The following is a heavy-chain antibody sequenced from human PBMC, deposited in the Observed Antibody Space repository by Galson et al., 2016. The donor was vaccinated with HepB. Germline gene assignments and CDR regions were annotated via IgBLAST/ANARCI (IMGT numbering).Heavy chain of an antibody. CDR3: VRDWIGDHT. J-gene: IGHJ4*02. CDR2: IGNDGTRT. D-gene: IGHD3-10*01. V-gene: IGHV3-74*01. CDR1: GYTFGGSW. Sequence: SLRLSCAGSGYTFGGSWMQWVRQAPGKGPVWVAHIGNDGTRTTYADSVRGRFTISRDNARNTLYLQMNSLRVDDTAVYYCVRDWIGDHTWGQGTLVAVSA.